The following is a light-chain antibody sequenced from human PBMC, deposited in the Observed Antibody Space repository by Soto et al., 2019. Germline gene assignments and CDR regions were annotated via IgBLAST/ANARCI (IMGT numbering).Light chain of an antibody. CDR2: EVS. J-gene: IGLJ1*01. CDR3: SSYTSTSPLYV. V-gene: IGLV2-14*01. Sequence: QSALTQPASVPGSPGQSITIPCTGTSSDVGGYIYVSWYQQHPGKAPKLIIYEVSNRPSGVSNRFSGSKSGNTASLTISGLQAEDEADYYCSSYTSTSPLYVFGTGTKVTVL. CDR1: SSDVGGYIY.